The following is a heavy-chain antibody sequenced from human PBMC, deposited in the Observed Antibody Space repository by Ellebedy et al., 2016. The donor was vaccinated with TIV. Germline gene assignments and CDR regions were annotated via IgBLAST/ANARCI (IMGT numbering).Heavy chain of an antibody. CDR1: GFTFSNYV. Sequence: GESLNISCAASGFTFSNYVMNWVRQAPGKGLEWVSGISNKGESTYYGDSVKGRFTISRDNSENTLFLQMNSLRAEDTAVYYCSFKGMTTRVYWGQGTLVTVSS. J-gene: IGHJ4*02. CDR2: ISNKGEST. CDR3: SFKGMTTRVY. D-gene: IGHD1-1*01. V-gene: IGHV3-23*01.